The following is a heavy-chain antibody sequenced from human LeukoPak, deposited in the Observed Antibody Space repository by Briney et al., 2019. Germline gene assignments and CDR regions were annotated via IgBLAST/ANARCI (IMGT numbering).Heavy chain of an antibody. Sequence: GGSLRLSCAASGFTFSSYWMSWVRQTPGKGLEWVSGISISGGTTYYADSVQGRFTISRDNSKNTLYLQMNSLRAEDTAVYYCANLWKDILFWGQGALVTVSS. CDR2: ISISGGTT. V-gene: IGHV3-23*01. D-gene: IGHD1-1*01. J-gene: IGHJ4*02. CDR1: GFTFSSYW. CDR3: ANLWKDILF.